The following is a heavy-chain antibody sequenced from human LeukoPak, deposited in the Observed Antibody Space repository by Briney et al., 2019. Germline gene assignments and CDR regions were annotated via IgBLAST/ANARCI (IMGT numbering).Heavy chain of an antibody. Sequence: SETLSLTCTVSGGSISSGSYYWSWIRQPAGKGLEWIGRIYTSGSTNYNPSLKSRVTLSVDTSKNQFSLKLSSVTAADTAVYYCARSVTMVRGVIKVHYMDVWGKGTTVTISS. D-gene: IGHD3-10*01. J-gene: IGHJ6*03. CDR2: IYTSGST. V-gene: IGHV4-61*02. CDR3: ARSVTMVRGVIKVHYMDV. CDR1: GGSISSGSYY.